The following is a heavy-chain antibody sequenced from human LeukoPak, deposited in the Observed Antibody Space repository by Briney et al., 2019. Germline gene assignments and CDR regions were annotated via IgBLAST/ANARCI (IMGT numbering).Heavy chain of an antibody. CDR1: GYTFTGYY. V-gene: IGHV1-2*02. Sequence: GASVKVSCKASGYTFTGYYMHWVRQAPGQGLEWMGWINPNSGGTNYAQKFQGRVTMTRDTSISTAYMELSRLRSDDTAVYYCAREYGSGSREYYYYYMDVWGKGTTVTISS. J-gene: IGHJ6*03. D-gene: IGHD3-10*01. CDR2: INPNSGGT. CDR3: AREYGSGSREYYYYYMDV.